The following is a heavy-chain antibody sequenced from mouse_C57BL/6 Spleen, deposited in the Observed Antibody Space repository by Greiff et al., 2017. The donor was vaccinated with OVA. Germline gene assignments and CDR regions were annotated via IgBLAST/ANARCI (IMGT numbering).Heavy chain of an antibody. CDR1: GYTFTSYW. CDR3: AKDPLWFDV. CDR2: IHPSDSDT. J-gene: IGHJ1*03. Sequence: VQLQQPGAELVKPGASVKVSCKASGYTFTSYWMHWVKPRPGQGLEWVGRIHPSDSDTHYNQKFKGKATLTVEKSSSTAYMQLSSLTSEDSAVYYCAKDPLWFDVWGTGKTVTVSA. D-gene: IGHD6-2*01. V-gene: IGHV1-74*01.